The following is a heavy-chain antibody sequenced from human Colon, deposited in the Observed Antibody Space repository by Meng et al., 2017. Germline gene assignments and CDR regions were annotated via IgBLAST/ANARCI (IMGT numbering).Heavy chain of an antibody. V-gene: IGHV4-4*02. CDR3: ARHGGWHFDY. D-gene: IGHD6-19*01. CDR2: IDLGGTP. Sequence: QLQLQESGPGLVEPSAPLSLPCAVSGGSICSYNWWSGVRQPPGKGLEWIGQIDLGGTPYYNPSLESRVIMSLDKSKNQLSLRLTSVAAADTAVYYCARHGGWHFDYWGQGALVTVSS. J-gene: IGHJ4*02. CDR1: GGSICSYNW.